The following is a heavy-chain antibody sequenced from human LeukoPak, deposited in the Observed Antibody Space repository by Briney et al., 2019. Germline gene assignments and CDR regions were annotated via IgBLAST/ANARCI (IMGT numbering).Heavy chain of an antibody. CDR3: ARMFGYCSTTSCYFAWFAP. D-gene: IGHD2-2*03. Sequence: SVKVSCKASGGTFISYAISWVRQAPGQGLEWMGRIMPIFAIPNYPQNFQRRVTITAAKSTRTAYMELSSLRSEDTAVYYCARMFGYCSTTSCYFAWFAPWGQGTLVTVSS. J-gene: IGHJ5*02. V-gene: IGHV1-69*04. CDR2: IMPIFAIP. CDR1: GGTFISYA.